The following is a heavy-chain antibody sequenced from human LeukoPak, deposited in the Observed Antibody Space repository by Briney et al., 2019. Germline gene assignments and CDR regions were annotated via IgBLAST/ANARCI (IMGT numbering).Heavy chain of an antibody. Sequence: SETLSLTCAVYGGSFSGYYWSWSRQPPGKGLEWIGEINHSGSTNYNPSLKSRVTISVDTSKNQFSLKLSSVTAADTAVYYCAREAVAGKANWFDPWGQGTLVTVSS. CDR1: GGSFSGYY. CDR3: AREAVAGKANWFDP. V-gene: IGHV4-34*01. CDR2: INHSGST. J-gene: IGHJ5*02. D-gene: IGHD6-19*01.